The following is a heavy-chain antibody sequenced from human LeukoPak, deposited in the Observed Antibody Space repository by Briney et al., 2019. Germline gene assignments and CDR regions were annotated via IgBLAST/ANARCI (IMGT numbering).Heavy chain of an antibody. Sequence: SETLSLTCAVYGGSFSGYYWSWIRQPPGKGLEWIGEINHSGSTNYNPSLKSRVTISVDTSKNQFSLKLSSVTAADTAVYYCARGRVDTAMATEAFDIWGQGTMVTVSS. CDR3: ARGRVDTAMATEAFDI. CDR2: INHSGST. V-gene: IGHV4-34*01. D-gene: IGHD5-18*01. J-gene: IGHJ3*02. CDR1: GGSFSGYY.